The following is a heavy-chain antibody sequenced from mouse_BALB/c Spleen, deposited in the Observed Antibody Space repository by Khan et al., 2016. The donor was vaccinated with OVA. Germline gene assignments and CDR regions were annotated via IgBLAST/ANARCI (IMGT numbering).Heavy chain of an antibody. CDR2: ISYTGRT. J-gene: IGHJ2*01. V-gene: IGHV3-2*02. D-gene: IGHD1-1*01. CDR1: GYSINSDYA. CDR3: ARSVTITTVVATDFDY. Sequence: EVQLQESGPGLVNPSQSLSLTCTVTGYSINSDYAWNWIRPFPGNKLEWMGYISYTGRTSYDPSLERRISITCDTSENHVFLQINHVTTEDTASXFCARSVTITTVVATDFDYWGQGTTLTVSS.